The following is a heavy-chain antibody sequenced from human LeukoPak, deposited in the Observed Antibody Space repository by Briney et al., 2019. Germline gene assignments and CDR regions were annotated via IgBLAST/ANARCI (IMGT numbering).Heavy chain of an antibody. CDR1: GFTFRDYA. D-gene: IGHD6-19*01. CDR2: ARNRAYGGAT. CDR3: SRGSIENGSGWYIDY. J-gene: IGHJ4*02. V-gene: IGHV3-49*04. Sequence: GGSLRLSCTTSGFTFRDYAVAWVRQAPGKGLEWVGFARNRAYGGATEYAASAKGGFTISRDDSRNIAYLQMSGLQTDDTAVYYCSRGSIENGSGWYIDYWGQGTLVTVSS.